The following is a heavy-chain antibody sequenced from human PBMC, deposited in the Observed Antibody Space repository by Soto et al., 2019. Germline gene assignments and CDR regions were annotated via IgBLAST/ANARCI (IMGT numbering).Heavy chain of an antibody. Sequence: QVQLQESGPGLVKPSETLSLTCTVSGGSISSYYWSWIRQPPGKGLEWIGYIYYSGSTNYNPSLXSXVXIXXATSKNQFSLKLSSVTAADTAVYYCARRYGYSFDYWGQGTLVTVSS. D-gene: IGHD1-1*01. CDR3: ARRYGYSFDY. CDR1: GGSISSYY. CDR2: IYYSGST. J-gene: IGHJ4*02. V-gene: IGHV4-59*08.